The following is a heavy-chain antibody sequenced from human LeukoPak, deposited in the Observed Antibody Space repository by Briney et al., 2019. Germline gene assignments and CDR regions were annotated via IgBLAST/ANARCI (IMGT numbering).Heavy chain of an antibody. V-gene: IGHV3-23*01. D-gene: IGHD5-12*01. Sequence: GGSLRLSCVASGFTFKNYAMSWVRQAPGKGLEWVSSISASGGTTYYADSLKGRFTISRDNSQNTLYLQMDSLRAEDTAFYCAKEYSGYDFDYWGQGTLVTVSS. CDR1: GFTFKNYA. CDR3: AKEYSGYDFDY. CDR2: ISASGGTT. J-gene: IGHJ4*02.